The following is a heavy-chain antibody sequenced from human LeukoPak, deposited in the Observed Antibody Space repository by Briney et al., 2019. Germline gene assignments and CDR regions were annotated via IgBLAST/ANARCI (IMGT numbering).Heavy chain of an antibody. V-gene: IGHV3-7*01. Sequence: GGSLRLSCAASEFSVGSNYMTWVRQAPGKGLEWVANIKQDGSEKYYVDSVKGRFTTSRDNAKNSLYLQMNSLRAEDTAVYYCAKGSSSSFDYWGQGTLVTVSS. CDR3: AKGSSSSFDY. J-gene: IGHJ4*02. CDR1: EFSVGSNY. CDR2: IKQDGSEK. D-gene: IGHD6-13*01.